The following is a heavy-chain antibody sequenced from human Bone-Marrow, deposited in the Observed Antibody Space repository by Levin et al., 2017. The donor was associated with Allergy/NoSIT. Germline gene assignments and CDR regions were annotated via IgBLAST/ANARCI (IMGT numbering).Heavy chain of an antibody. CDR2: ISGSGGST. D-gene: IGHD2-2*01. Sequence: SCAASGFTFSSYAMSWVRQAPGKGLEWVSAISGSGGSTYYADSVKGRFTISRDNSKNTLYLQMNSLRAEDTAVYYCAKLHGVVVVPAVTDGYFDYWGQGTLVTVSS. V-gene: IGHV3-23*01. J-gene: IGHJ4*02. CDR1: GFTFSSYA. CDR3: AKLHGVVVVPAVTDGYFDY.